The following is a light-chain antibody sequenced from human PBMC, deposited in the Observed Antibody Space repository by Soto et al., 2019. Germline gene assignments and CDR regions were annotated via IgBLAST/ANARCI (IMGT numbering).Light chain of an antibody. V-gene: IGKV3-15*01. CDR1: QSVRSS. J-gene: IGKJ1*01. CDR3: QQYNNWPQT. Sequence: EIVMTQSPATLSVPPGERATLSCRASQSVRSSIAWYQHKPGQAPRLLIYGASTRATGIPARISGSGSGTEFTLTISSLQSEDFAVYYCQQYNNWPQTFGQGTKVDIK. CDR2: GAS.